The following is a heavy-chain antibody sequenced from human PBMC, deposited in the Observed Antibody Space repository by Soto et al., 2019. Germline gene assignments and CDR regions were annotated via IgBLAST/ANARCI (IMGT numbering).Heavy chain of an antibody. CDR1: GGSITSGAYY. CDR2: IHYSGRT. J-gene: IGHJ5*02. Sequence: QVQLQESGPGLVKPSQTLSLTCAVSGGSITSGAYYWTWIRQHPGKGLEWIAYIHYSGRTYYNPSLKSRVTISVDTSNNQFTLKLSSVTAADTAVYYCARYYFESSGYSNWFDPGGQGTLVTVSS. D-gene: IGHD3-22*01. V-gene: IGHV4-31*11. CDR3: ARYYFESSGYSNWFDP.